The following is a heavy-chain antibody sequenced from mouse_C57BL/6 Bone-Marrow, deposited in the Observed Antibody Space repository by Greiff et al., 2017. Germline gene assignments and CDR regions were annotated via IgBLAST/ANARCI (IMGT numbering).Heavy chain of an antibody. D-gene: IGHD3-2*02. Sequence: VQLQQSGAELVRPGASVKLSCTASGFNIKDDYMHWVKQRPEQGLDWIGWIDPENGDTEYASKFQGKATITADTSSKTAYLQLSSLTSEDTAVYYCTTHSGPFAYWGQGTLVTVSA. J-gene: IGHJ3*01. CDR1: GFNIKDDY. CDR2: IDPENGDT. V-gene: IGHV14-4*01. CDR3: TTHSGPFAY.